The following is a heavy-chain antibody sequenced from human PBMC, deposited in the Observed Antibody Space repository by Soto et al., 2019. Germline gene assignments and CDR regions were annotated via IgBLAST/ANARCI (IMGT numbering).Heavy chain of an antibody. V-gene: IGHV4-31*03. Sequence: QVQLQESGPRLVKPSQTLSLPCTVSGGSIHNDGYSWNWLRQHPGKGLEWIGYIYYSGSTYYNPSFNSRVNMSLATSMHEFLRDMTAEICAATAGYYWAGGTVVTVMKDWYVDVWGRGSLVTLSS. CDR1: GGSIHNDGYS. CDR3: AGGTVVTVMKDWYVDV. CDR2: IYYSGST. D-gene: IGHD5-18*01. J-gene: IGHJ2*01.